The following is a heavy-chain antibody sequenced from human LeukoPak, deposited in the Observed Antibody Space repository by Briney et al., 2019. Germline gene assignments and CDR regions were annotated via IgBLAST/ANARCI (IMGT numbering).Heavy chain of an antibody. V-gene: IGHV1-18*04. J-gene: IGHJ3*02. D-gene: IGHD6-19*01. Sequence: ASVKVSCKASGYTFTSYGISWVRQAPGQGLEWMGWICAYNGNTNYAQKLQGRVTMTTDTSTSTAYMELRSLRSDDTAVYYCARIPYSSGWFDAFDIWGQGTMVTVSS. CDR2: ICAYNGNT. CDR3: ARIPYSSGWFDAFDI. CDR1: GYTFTSYG.